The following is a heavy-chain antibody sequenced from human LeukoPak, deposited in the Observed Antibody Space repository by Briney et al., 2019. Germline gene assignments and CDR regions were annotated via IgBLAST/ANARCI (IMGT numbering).Heavy chain of an antibody. CDR2: ITWDGGST. CDR1: GFTFDDCT. J-gene: IGHJ3*02. D-gene: IGHD3-10*01. V-gene: IGHV3-43*01. CDR3: ARDDVLLWFGEYGKGAFDI. Sequence: PGGSLRLSCAASGFTFDDCTMHWVRQAPGKGLEWVSLITWDGGSTYYADSVKGRFTISRDNSKNSLYLQMNSLRAEDTAVYYCARDDVLLWFGEYGKGAFDIWGQGTMVTVSS.